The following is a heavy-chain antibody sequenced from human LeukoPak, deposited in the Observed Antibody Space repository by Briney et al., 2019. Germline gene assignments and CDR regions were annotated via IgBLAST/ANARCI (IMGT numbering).Heavy chain of an antibody. CDR2: ISSSSSTI. Sequence: GGSLRLSRAASGFTFSSYGMTWVRQAPGKGLEWVSYISSSSSTIYYADSVKGRFTISRDNAKNSLYLQMNSLRAEDTAVYYCARDHHRRHYDSQARDTFDIWGQGTQVTVSS. CDR1: GFTFSSYG. J-gene: IGHJ4*02. V-gene: IGHV3-48*01. CDR3: ARDHHRRHYDSQARDTFDI. D-gene: IGHD3-22*01.